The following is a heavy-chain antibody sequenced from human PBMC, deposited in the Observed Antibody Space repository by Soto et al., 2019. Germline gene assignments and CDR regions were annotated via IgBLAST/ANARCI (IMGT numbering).Heavy chain of an antibody. J-gene: IGHJ6*03. CDR2: ISAYNGNT. CDR3: ARSGSGYSYGLFYYYYYMDA. Sequence: ASVKVSCKASGYTFTSYGISWVRQAPGQGLEWMGWISAYNGNTNYAQKLQGRVTMTTDTSTSTAYMELRSLRSDDTAVYYCARSGSGYSYGLFYYYYYMDAWGKGTTVTVS. CDR1: GYTFTSYG. D-gene: IGHD5-18*01. V-gene: IGHV1-18*01.